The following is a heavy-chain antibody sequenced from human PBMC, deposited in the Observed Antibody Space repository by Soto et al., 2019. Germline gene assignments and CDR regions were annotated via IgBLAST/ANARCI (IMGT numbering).Heavy chain of an antibody. CDR3: ARESVVVVPAAIRDYYYYGMDV. CDR1: GYTFTGYY. J-gene: IGHJ6*02. Sequence: ASVKVSCKASGYTFTGYYMHWVRQAPGQGLEWMGWINPNSGGTNYAQKFQGRVTMTRDTSISTAYMELSRLRSDDTAVYYCARESVVVVPAAIRDYYYYGMDVRGQGTTVTVSS. D-gene: IGHD2-2*02. V-gene: IGHV1-2*02. CDR2: INPNSGGT.